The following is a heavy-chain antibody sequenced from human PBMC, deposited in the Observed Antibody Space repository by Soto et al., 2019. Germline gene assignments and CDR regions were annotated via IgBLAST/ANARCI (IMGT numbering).Heavy chain of an antibody. D-gene: IGHD3-10*01. V-gene: IGHV3-23*01. Sequence: GGSLRLSCAASGFTFSSYAMSWVRQAPGKGLEWVSAISGSGGSTYYADSVKGRFTISRDNSKNTLYLQMNSLRAEDAAVYYCAKDPMVRGVINTYYFDYWGQGTLVTVXS. J-gene: IGHJ4*02. CDR1: GFTFSSYA. CDR3: AKDPMVRGVINTYYFDY. CDR2: ISGSGGST.